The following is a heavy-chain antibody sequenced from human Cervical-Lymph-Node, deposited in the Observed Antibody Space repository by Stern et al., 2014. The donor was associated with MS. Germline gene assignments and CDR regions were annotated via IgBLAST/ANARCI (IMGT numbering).Heavy chain of an antibody. CDR3: ARTYYGGNSGLGY. CDR2: IRGSGNTI. D-gene: IGHD4-23*01. V-gene: IGHV3-11*01. CDR1: GFNFREYD. Sequence: VQLVESGGGLVKPGGSLRLSCEAYGFNFREYDMNWIRQAPGKGLEWVSGIRGSGNTIYNADSVGGRFTISRDNAKKSLYLQMNSLRVEDTAVYYCARTYYGGNSGLGYWGQGALVTVSS. J-gene: IGHJ4*02.